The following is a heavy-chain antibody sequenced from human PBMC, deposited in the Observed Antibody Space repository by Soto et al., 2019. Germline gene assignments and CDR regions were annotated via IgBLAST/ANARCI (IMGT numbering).Heavy chain of an antibody. V-gene: IGHV3-23*01. D-gene: IGHD3-22*01. J-gene: IGHJ4*02. CDR2: ISGTGGST. CDR1: GFTFISYA. Sequence: PGGSLRLSCAASGFTFISYAMCWVRQAPGKGLEWVSTISGTGGSTYYPDSVKGRFTISRDNSKNTVYLQMNSLRAADPAVYYCANEMTIGYYLFDHWGQGNLVTVPS. CDR3: ANEMTIGYYLFDH.